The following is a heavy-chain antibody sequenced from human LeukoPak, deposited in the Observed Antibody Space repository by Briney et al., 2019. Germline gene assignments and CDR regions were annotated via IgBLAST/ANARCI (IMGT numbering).Heavy chain of an antibody. CDR2: IHGSGGVT. D-gene: IGHD6-13*01. CDR1: AISFSSYA. J-gene: IGHJ1*01. CDR3: ARATQSAAGYFQH. Sequence: PGGSLRLSCTASAISFSSYAMTWLRQAPGKGLEWVSGIHGSGGVTYYADSVKGRFTISRDTSKNTLYLQMNSLRAEDTAVYYCARATQSAAGYFQHWGQGTLVTVSS. V-gene: IGHV3-23*01.